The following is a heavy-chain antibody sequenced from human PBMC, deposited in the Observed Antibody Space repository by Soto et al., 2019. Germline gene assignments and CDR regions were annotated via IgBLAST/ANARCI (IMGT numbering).Heavy chain of an antibody. J-gene: IGHJ4*02. V-gene: IGHV1-18*01. CDR1: GYTFITYG. CDR2: ITPYNGKT. D-gene: IGHD2-2*01. CDR3: ARDTSHYFDH. Sequence: SVKVSCKASGYTFITYGVTWVRQAPGQGLEWMGWITPYNGKTHYAQKFQDRVTMTTDTAATTAYMELRSLTSDDSAMYFCARDTSHYFDHWGQGILDTAPQ.